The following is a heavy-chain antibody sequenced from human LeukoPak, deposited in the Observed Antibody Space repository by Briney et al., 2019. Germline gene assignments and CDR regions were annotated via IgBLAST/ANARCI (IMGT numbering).Heavy chain of an antibody. CDR1: GFTVITND. CDR2: LYCDGNT. D-gene: IGHD1-14*01. V-gene: IGHV3-53*01. J-gene: IGHJ4*02. CDR3: ARGVEPLAANTLAY. Sequence: PGGSLRLSCAASGFTVITNDMTWVRQAPGKGLEWVSVLYCDGNTKYADSVKVRFTITRDNYKNTLYLEINSLSPDDTAVYYCARGVEPLAANTLAYWGQGTLVTVSS.